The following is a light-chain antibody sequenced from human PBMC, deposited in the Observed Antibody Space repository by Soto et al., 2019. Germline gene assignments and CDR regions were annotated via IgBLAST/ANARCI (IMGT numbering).Light chain of an antibody. V-gene: IGKV3-20*01. J-gene: IGKJ1*01. Sequence: EIVLTQSPGTLPLSPGERATLSCRASQSVASNYLAWYQQKPGQAPRLLIYAASGRATGIPDRFSGSGSGTDFTLTISRLEPEDFAVYYCRQYGSAPWTFGQGTKVEIK. CDR3: RQYGSAPWT. CDR1: QSVASNY. CDR2: AAS.